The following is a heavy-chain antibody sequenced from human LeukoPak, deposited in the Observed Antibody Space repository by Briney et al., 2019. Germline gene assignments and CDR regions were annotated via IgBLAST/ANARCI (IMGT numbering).Heavy chain of an antibody. D-gene: IGHD2-8*01. Sequence: PGGSRRLSCAASGFTFSIYTMNWVRQAPGKGLEWVSSITSSSSYIYYADSVKGRFTISRDNAKNSLYLQMNSLRAEDTAVYYCARERGYCTNGVCYTEDYYYYYMDVWGKGTTVTVSS. V-gene: IGHV3-21*01. J-gene: IGHJ6*03. CDR3: ARERGYCTNGVCYTEDYYYYYMDV. CDR1: GFTFSIYT. CDR2: ITSSSSYI.